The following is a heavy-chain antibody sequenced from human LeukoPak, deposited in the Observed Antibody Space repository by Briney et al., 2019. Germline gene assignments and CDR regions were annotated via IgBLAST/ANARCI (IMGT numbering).Heavy chain of an antibody. J-gene: IGHJ3*02. V-gene: IGHV3-53*01. CDR3: ARDVSSGWYWSAAFDI. D-gene: IGHD6-19*01. CDR2: IYSDGRT. CDR1: GFTVSANY. Sequence: GGSLGLSCAASGFTVSANYMSWVRQAPGKGLEWVSVIYSDGRTYYADSVKGRFTISGDNSKNTLFPQMNSLRVEDTAVYYCARDVSSGWYWSAAFDIWGQGTMVTVSS.